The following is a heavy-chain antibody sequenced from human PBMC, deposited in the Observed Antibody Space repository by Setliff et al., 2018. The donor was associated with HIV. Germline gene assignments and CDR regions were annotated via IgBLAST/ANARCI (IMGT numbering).Heavy chain of an antibody. Sequence: KTSETLSLTCAVYGGSFSGYYWSWIRQPPGKGLEWIGEINHSGSTNYNPSLKSRVTISVDTSKNQFSLKLRSVTAADTAVYYCARQWRDQYNSGVSTEYFQHWGLGTLVTVSS. V-gene: IGHV4-34*01. J-gene: IGHJ1*01. CDR3: ARQWRDQYNSGVSTEYFQH. CDR1: GGSFSGYY. CDR2: INHSGST. D-gene: IGHD3-22*01.